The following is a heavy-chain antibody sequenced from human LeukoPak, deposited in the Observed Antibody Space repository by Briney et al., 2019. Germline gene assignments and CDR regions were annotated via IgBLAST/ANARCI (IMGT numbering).Heavy chain of an antibody. J-gene: IGHJ6*03. CDR2: IRYDGSNK. Sequence: AGGSLRLSCAASGFTFSSYGMHWVRQAPGKGLEWVAFIRYDGSNKYYADSVKGRFTISRDNSKNTLYLQMNSLRAEDTAVYYCAIALYYYYYTDVWGKGTTVTVSS. V-gene: IGHV3-30*02. CDR3: AIALYYYYYTDV. CDR1: GFTFSSYG.